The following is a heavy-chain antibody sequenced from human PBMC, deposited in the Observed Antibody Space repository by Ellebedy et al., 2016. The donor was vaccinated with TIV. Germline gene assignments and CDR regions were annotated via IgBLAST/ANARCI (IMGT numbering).Heavy chain of an antibody. Sequence: GESLKISCAASGFTFSSYWMSWVRQAPGKGLEWVANIKQDGSEKNYVDSVKGRVTISRDNAKNSLYLQMNSLRAEDTAVYYCARDKSSGGNFYWSFDLWGRGTLVTVSS. CDR1: GFTFSSYW. J-gene: IGHJ2*01. D-gene: IGHD4-23*01. CDR2: IKQDGSEK. V-gene: IGHV3-7*01. CDR3: ARDKSSGGNFYWSFDL.